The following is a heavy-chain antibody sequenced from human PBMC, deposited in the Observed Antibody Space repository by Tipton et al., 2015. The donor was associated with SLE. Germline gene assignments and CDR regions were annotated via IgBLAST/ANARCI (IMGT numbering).Heavy chain of an antibody. CDR3: ARGGRGAKTDY. J-gene: IGHJ4*02. D-gene: IGHD3-10*01. Sequence: TLSLTCTVSGDSTSVHYWSWIRQSPGKGLEWIGYIYYSGSTNYNPSLKSRVTISVDTSKNQFSLKLSSVAAADTAVYYCARGGRGAKTDYWGQGTLVTVSS. CDR2: IYYSGST. V-gene: IGHV4-59*11. CDR1: GDSTSVHY.